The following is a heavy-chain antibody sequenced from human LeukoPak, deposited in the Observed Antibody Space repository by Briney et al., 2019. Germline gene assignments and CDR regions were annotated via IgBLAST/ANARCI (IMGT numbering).Heavy chain of an antibody. J-gene: IGHJ4*02. V-gene: IGHV4-4*07. D-gene: IGHD1-26*01. Sequence: PSETLSLTCTVSGGSISSYYWSWIRQPAGKGLEWIGRIYTSGSTNYNASLKSRVSMSVDTSKNQFSLKLSSVTAADTAVFYCARENSGSYREFDYWGQGTLVTVSS. CDR3: ARENSGSYREFDY. CDR2: IYTSGST. CDR1: GGSISSYY.